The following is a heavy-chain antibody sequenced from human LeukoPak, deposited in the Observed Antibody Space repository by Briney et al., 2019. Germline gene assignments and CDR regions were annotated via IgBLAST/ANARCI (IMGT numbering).Heavy chain of an antibody. CDR2: IYSGGNT. V-gene: IGHV3-53*01. CDR1: GFTFSSNY. D-gene: IGHD3-22*01. J-gene: IGHJ4*02. Sequence: GGSLRLSCAASGFTFSSNYMSWVRQAPGKGLEWVSVIYSGGNTYYADSVKGRFTISRDNSKNTLYLQMNSLRAEDTAMYYCARAVSSGYDPFDYWGQGTLVTVSS. CDR3: ARAVSSGYDPFDY.